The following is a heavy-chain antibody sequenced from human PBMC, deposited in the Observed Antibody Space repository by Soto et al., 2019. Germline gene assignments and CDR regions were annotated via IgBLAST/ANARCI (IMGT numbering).Heavy chain of an antibody. J-gene: IGHJ5*02. Sequence: ASVKVSCKASGYTFTSYAMHWVRQAPGQRLEWMGWINAGNGNTKYSQKFQGRVTITRDTSASTAYMELSSLRSEDTAVYYCARDLRYYYDSSGSHECDPWGQGTLVTVSS. V-gene: IGHV1-3*01. CDR1: GYTFTSYA. D-gene: IGHD3-22*01. CDR2: INAGNGNT. CDR3: ARDLRYYYDSSGSHECDP.